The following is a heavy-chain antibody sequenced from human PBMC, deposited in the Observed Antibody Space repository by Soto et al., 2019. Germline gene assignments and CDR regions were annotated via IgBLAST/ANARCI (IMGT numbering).Heavy chain of an antibody. CDR2: ISYDGSNK. CDR3: ARGWESFDY. CDR1: GFTFSSYA. V-gene: IGHV3-30-3*01. D-gene: IGHD1-26*01. Sequence: QVQLVESGGGVVQPGRSLRLSCAAYGFTFSSYAMHWGRQAPGKGLEWVAVISYDGSNKYYADSVKGRLTISRDNSKNTLYLQMNSLRAEETAVYYCARGWESFDYWGQGTMVTVSS. J-gene: IGHJ4*02.